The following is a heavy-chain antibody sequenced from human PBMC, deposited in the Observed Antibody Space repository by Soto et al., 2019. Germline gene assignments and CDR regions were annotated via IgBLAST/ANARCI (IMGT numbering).Heavy chain of an antibody. J-gene: IGHJ4*02. D-gene: IGHD3-22*01. CDR2: IIPILGIA. Sequence: QVQLVQSGAEVKKPGSSVKVSCKASGGTFSSYTISWVRQAPGQGLEWMGRIIPILGIANYAQKFQGRVTSTADKSASTAYSELSSMRSEDTAVYYCARSNYDSRGYLFDYWGQGTMVTVSS. CDR3: ARSNYDSRGYLFDY. V-gene: IGHV1-69*02. CDR1: GGTFSSYT.